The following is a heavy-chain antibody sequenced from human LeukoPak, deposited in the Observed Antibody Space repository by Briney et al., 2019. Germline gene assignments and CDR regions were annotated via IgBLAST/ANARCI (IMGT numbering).Heavy chain of an antibody. J-gene: IGHJ4*02. CDR1: GGSISSYY. CDR3: ARRARYFDWSPPYYFDY. Sequence: PETLSLTCTVSGGSISSYYWSWIRQPPGKGLEWVGYIYYSGSTNYNPSLKSRVSISVDTSKNQFSLKLSSVTAADTAVYYCARRARYFDWSPPYYFDYWGQGTLVTVSS. D-gene: IGHD3-9*01. V-gene: IGHV4-59*12. CDR2: IYYSGST.